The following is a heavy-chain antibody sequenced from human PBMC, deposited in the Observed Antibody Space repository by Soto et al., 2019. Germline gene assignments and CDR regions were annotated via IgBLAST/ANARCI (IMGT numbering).Heavy chain of an antibody. CDR2: SSTYTGYT. D-gene: IGHD2-8*01. J-gene: IGHJ6*02. Sequence: QVQLVQSGAEVKKPGASVKVSCMASGYTFTTYGITWVRQAPGQGLEWVGWSSTYTGYTDYAQRLQGRVIMTADTSTRTAYMELESLTPAATAVYYCARATNYYNVLGWLYYYALGVWGQGTPVTVSS. CDR1: GYTFTTYG. V-gene: IGHV1-18*01. CDR3: ARATNYYNVLGWLYYYALGV.